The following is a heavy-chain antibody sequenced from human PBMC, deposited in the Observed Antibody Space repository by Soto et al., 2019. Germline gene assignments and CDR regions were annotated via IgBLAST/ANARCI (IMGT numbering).Heavy chain of an antibody. CDR1: DGSISSYY. Sequence: SETLSLTCTVSDGSISSYYWSWIRQPPGKGLEWIGYIYYSGSTNYNPSLKSRVTISVDTSKNQFSLKLSSVTAADTAVYYCARARYCSSTSCYPFDYWGQGTLVTVSS. J-gene: IGHJ4*02. D-gene: IGHD2-2*01. CDR2: IYYSGST. V-gene: IGHV4-59*01. CDR3: ARARYCSSTSCYPFDY.